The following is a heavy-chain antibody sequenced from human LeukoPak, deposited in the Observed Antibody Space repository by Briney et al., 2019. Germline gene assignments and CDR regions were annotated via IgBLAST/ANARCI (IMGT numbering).Heavy chain of an antibody. Sequence: SETLSLTCTVSAGSISSYYWTWIRQPPGKGLEWIGYVFYSGSTSYNPSLKSRVTISVDTSKNQFFLKLSSVTAADTAMYYCARANDYGDDYYYYYGIDVWGQGTTVTVSS. V-gene: IGHV4-59*01. CDR1: AGSISSYY. CDR2: VFYSGST. J-gene: IGHJ6*02. CDR3: ARANDYGDDYYYYYGIDV. D-gene: IGHD4-17*01.